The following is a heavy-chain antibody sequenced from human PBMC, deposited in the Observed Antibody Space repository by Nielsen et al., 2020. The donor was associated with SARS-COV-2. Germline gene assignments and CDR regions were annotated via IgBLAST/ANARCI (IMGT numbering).Heavy chain of an antibody. J-gene: IGHJ4*02. CDR3: ARGGSGSEPFDY. V-gene: IGHV1-69*06. CDR2: IIPIFGTA. D-gene: IGHD1-26*01. Sequence: SVKVSCKASGGTFSSYAISWVRQAPGQGLEWMGGIIPIFGTANYAQKFQGRVTITADKSTSTAYMELSSLRSEDTAVYYCARGGSGSEPFDYWGQGTLVTVSS. CDR1: GGTFSSYA.